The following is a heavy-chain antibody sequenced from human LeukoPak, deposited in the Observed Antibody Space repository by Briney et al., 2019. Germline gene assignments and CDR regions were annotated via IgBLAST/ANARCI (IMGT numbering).Heavy chain of an antibody. CDR2: ISSSSSTI. J-gene: IGHJ6*03. CDR1: GFTFSSYS. CDR3: ARAPRGFWSGYIYMDV. D-gene: IGHD3-3*01. Sequence: GGSLRLSCGVSGFTFSSYSMNWVRQAPGKGLEWVSYISSSSSTIYYADSVKGRFTISRDNAKNSLYLQMNSLRADDTAVYYCARAPRGFWSGYIYMDVWGKGTTVTVSS. V-gene: IGHV3-48*01.